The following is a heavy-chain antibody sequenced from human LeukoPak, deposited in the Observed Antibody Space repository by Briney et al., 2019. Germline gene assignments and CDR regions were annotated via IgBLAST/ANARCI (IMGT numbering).Heavy chain of an antibody. D-gene: IGHD1-26*01. CDR2: INHSGST. Sequence: SETLSLTCAVYGGSFSGYYWSWIRQPPGKGLEWIGEINHSGSTNYNPSLKSRVTISVDTSKNQFSLKLSSVTAADTAVYYCASKLVGAHDELDPWGQGTLVTVSS. CDR3: ASKLVGAHDELDP. CDR1: GGSFSGYY. V-gene: IGHV4-34*01. J-gene: IGHJ5*02.